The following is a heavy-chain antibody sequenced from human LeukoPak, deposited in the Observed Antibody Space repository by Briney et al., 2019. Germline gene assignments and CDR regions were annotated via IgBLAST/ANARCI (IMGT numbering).Heavy chain of an antibody. J-gene: IGHJ6*03. Sequence: PSETLSLTCTVSGGSISSYYWSWIRQPAGKGLEWIGRIYTSGSTNYNPSLKSRVTMSVDTSKNQFSLKLSSVTAADTAVYYCARGPSMELHNYCYYYYMDVWGKGTTVTVSS. V-gene: IGHV4-4*07. CDR3: ARGPSMELHNYCYYYYMDV. CDR2: IYTSGST. CDR1: GGSISSYY. D-gene: IGHD1-7*01.